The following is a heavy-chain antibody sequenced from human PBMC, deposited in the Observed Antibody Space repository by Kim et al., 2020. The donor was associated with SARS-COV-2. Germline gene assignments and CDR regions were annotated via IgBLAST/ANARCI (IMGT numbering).Heavy chain of an antibody. Sequence: TQYSQKFKGRVTITRDTSANTAYMELRRLTTKDTAIYYCARDMDPTVYDYWGQGTLVTVSS. V-gene: IGHV1-3*01. D-gene: IGHD4-4*01. CDR3: ARDMDPTVYDY. J-gene: IGHJ4*02. CDR2: T.